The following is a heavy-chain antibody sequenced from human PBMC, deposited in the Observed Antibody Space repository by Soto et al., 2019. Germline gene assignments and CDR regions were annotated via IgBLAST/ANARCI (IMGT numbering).Heavy chain of an antibody. CDR3: ARGDHDWGDDYGGYSYLHYFDF. CDR1: GGSISNYF. D-gene: IGHD3-22*01. V-gene: IGHV4-59*01. Sequence: PSETLSLTCTVSGGSISNYFRNWIRQPAGKGLQWIGSVSYTGSTNYNPSLEGRVTMSIDTSKHRFSLRLSSVTAADTAVYYCARGDHDWGDDYGGYSYLHYFDFWGQGTPVTVSS. J-gene: IGHJ4*02. CDR2: VSYTGST.